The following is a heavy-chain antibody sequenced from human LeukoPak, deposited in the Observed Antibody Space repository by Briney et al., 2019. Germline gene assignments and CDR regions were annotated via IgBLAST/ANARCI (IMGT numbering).Heavy chain of an antibody. CDR3: ARVGYSSGWYRCFDP. V-gene: IGHV4-59*01. CDR1: GGSISSYY. Sequence: SETLSLTCTVSGGSISSYYWSWIRQPPGKGLEWIGYIYYSGSTNYNPSLKSRVTISVDTSKNQFSLKLSSVTAADTAVYYCARVGYSSGWYRCFDPWGQGTLVTVSS. J-gene: IGHJ5*02. D-gene: IGHD6-19*01. CDR2: IYYSGST.